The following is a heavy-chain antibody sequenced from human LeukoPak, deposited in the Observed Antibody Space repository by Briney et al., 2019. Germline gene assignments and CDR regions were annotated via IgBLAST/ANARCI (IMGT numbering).Heavy chain of an antibody. V-gene: IGHV3-21*01. Sequence: SGGSLRLSCAASGFTFSDSSMNWVRQPPGKGLEWVSSISSTSTYIYYADSVKGRFTVSRDNAKNSLYLQMNSLRAEDSAVYYCAREYTAMAFDYWAQGTLVTVSS. J-gene: IGHJ4*02. CDR3: AREYTAMAFDY. CDR1: GFTFSDSS. D-gene: IGHD5-18*01. CDR2: ISSTSTYI.